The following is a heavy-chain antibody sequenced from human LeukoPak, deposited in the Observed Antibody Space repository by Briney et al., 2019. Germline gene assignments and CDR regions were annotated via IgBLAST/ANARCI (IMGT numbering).Heavy chain of an antibody. CDR2: IYYSGST. D-gene: IGHD2-2*01. V-gene: IGHV4-59*01. CDR3: ARGCSSTSCDPYYYYAMDV. J-gene: IGHJ6*02. CDR1: GGSISSYY. Sequence: KPSETLSLTCTVSGGSISSYYWSWIRQPPGKGLEWIGYIYYSGSTNYNPPLKSRVTIPVDTSKNQFSLKLSSVTAADAAVYYCARGCSSTSCDPYYYYAMDVWGQGTTVTVSS.